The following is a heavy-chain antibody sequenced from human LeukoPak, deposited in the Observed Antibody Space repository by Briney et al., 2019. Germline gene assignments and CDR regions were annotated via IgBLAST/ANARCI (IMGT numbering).Heavy chain of an antibody. CDR2: IKEDGSAQ. Sequence: SGGSLRLSCVASGFNFSTYWMGWVRQAPGKGLEWVANIKEDGSAQYYVDSVKGRFTIYRDNAKNSLYLQMNSLRAEDTAVYYCARAGIAVAGTLRDWYFDLWGRGTLVTVSS. V-gene: IGHV3-7*01. CDR1: GFNFSTYW. CDR3: ARAGIAVAGTLRDWYFDL. J-gene: IGHJ2*01. D-gene: IGHD6-19*01.